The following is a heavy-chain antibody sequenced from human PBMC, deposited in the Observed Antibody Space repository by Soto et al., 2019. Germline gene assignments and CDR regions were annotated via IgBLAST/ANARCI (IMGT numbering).Heavy chain of an antibody. CDR2: ISGSGGTT. CDR1: GFTFSNYA. CDR3: AKGGAYCSSVTCYNF. Sequence: EVQLLESGGGLVQPGGSLRLSCAASGFTFSNYAMTWVRQAPGKGLEWVSAISGSGGTTFYVDSVKGRFTISRDNSKNMLYLQMNSLRAEDTAVYYCAKGGAYCSSVTCYNFWGQGTLVTVSS. D-gene: IGHD2-2*01. J-gene: IGHJ4*02. V-gene: IGHV3-23*01.